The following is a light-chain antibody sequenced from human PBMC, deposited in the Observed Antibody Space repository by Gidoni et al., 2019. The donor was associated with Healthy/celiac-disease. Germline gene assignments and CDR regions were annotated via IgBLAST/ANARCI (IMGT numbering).Light chain of an antibody. CDR2: EVS. CDR1: SSDVGGYNY. CDR3: SSYAGSNNPVV. Sequence: QSALTQPPSASGSPGQSVTSSCTGTSSDVGGYNYVSWYQQHPGKAPKLMIYEVSKRTSGVPDRFSGSKSGNTASLTVSGLQAEDEADYYCSSYAGSNNPVVFGGGTKLTVL. V-gene: IGLV2-8*01. J-gene: IGLJ2*01.